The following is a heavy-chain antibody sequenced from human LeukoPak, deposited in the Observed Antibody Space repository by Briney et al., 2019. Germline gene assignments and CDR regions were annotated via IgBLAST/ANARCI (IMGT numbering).Heavy chain of an antibody. J-gene: IGHJ4*02. CDR2: INDSGET. CDR3: AREDYGGNKISDY. Sequence: PLETLSLTCTVSGGSISSYYWSWIRQTPGKGLEWIAEINDSGETNYNPSLKSRVTMLVDTSKNEFSLKLSSVTAADTAVYYCAREDYGGNKISDYWGQGTLVTVSS. D-gene: IGHD4-23*01. V-gene: IGHV4-59*12. CDR1: GGSISSYY.